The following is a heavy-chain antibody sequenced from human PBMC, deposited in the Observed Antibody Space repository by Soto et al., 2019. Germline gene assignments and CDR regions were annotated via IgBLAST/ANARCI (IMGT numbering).Heavy chain of an antibody. V-gene: IGHV3-30-3*01. J-gene: IGHJ3*02. D-gene: IGHD3-10*01. CDR2: ISYDGSNK. CDR3: TRAYHCMVRDDAFDI. CDR1: GFTFSSYA. Sequence: QVQLVESGGGVVQPGRSLRLSCAASGFTFSSYAMHWVRQAPGKGLEWVAVISYDGSNKYYADSVKGRFTISRDNSKNTLYLQMNSLRAEDTAVYYYTRAYHCMVRDDAFDIWGQGTMVTVSS.